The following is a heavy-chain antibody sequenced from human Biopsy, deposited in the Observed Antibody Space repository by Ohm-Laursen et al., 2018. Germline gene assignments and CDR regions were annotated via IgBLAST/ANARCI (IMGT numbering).Heavy chain of an antibody. V-gene: IGHV3-21*01. CDR1: GFTLSSYS. CDR3: ARSRGSSGIATIYYYGMDV. D-gene: IGHD3-10*01. Sequence: GSLRLSCAASGFTLSSYSMNWVRQTPGKGLEWVSTISSSSDNIHYVDSVKSRFTISRDNAKNSLYLQMNSLRAEDTAVYYCARSRGSSGIATIYYYGMDVWGQGTTVTVSS. CDR2: ISSSSDNI. J-gene: IGHJ6*02.